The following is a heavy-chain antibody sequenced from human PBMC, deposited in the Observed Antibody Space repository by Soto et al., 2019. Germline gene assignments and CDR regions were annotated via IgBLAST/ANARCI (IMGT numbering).Heavy chain of an antibody. J-gene: IGHJ4*02. Sequence: TLSLTCAVSGGSISSGGSSWSWIRQPPGKGLEWIGYIYHSGSTYYNPSLKSRVTISVDRSKNQFSLKLSSVTAADTAVYYCARAGDSSGPVALGYWGQGTPVTVSS. CDR2: IYHSGST. CDR3: ARAGDSSGPVALGY. V-gene: IGHV4-30-2*01. D-gene: IGHD6-19*01. CDR1: GGSISSGGSS.